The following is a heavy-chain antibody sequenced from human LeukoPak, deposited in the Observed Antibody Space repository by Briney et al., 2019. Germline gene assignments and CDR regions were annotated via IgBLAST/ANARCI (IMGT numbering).Heavy chain of an antibody. CDR2: LYTRGNT. CDR3: ARADYYYYMDV. J-gene: IGHJ6*03. V-gene: IGHV4-4*07. Sequence: SETLSLTCTVSGGSISDSSWSWVRQPAGKGLEWIGRLYTRGNTNYNPSLKSRVTMSVDTSRNQFSLKLSSVTAADTAVYYCARADYYYYMDVWGKGTTVTVSS. CDR1: GGSISDSS.